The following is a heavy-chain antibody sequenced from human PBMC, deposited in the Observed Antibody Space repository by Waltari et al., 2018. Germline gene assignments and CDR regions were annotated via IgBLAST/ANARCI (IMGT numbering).Heavy chain of an antibody. CDR2: IWHDGSNE. V-gene: IGHV3-33*01. CDR3: ASQSTTLFDY. CDR1: GFTCSRLG. J-gene: IGHJ4*02. Sequence: QVQLVESGGGVVQPGRSLRLSCAASGFTCSRLGMHWVRQAPGKGLEWVAVIWHDGSNEYYVDSVKGRFTISRDNSKNTLYLQMNSLRAEDSAVYYCASQSTTLFDYWGQGTLVTVSS. D-gene: IGHD2-15*01.